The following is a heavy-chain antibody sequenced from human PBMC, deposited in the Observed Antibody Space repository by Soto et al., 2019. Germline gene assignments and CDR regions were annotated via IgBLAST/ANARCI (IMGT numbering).Heavy chain of an antibody. J-gene: IGHJ5*02. CDR2: ISAYNGDT. D-gene: IGHD4-4*01. Sequence: QVQLVQSGAEVKKPGASVTVSCKASGYRFTNYGISWVRQAPGQGLEWVGWISAYNGDTNYAQKVQGRVTMTTDTSTSTAYMELRSLRSDDTAMYYCARDSLGTETTSWLDPWGQGTQVTVSS. CDR1: GYRFTNYG. CDR3: ARDSLGTETTSWLDP. V-gene: IGHV1-18*01.